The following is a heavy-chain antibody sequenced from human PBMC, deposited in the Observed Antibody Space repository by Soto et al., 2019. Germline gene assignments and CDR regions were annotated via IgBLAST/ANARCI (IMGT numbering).Heavy chain of an antibody. D-gene: IGHD2-2*01. CDR2: ISSSSSYI. CDR1: GFTFSSYS. V-gene: IGHV3-21*01. J-gene: IGHJ3*02. Sequence: GGSLRLSCAASGFTFSSYSMNWVRQAPGKGLEWVSSISSSSSYIYYADSVKGRFTISRDNAKNSLYLQMNSLRAEDTAVYYCARDAEGYCSSTSCHAFDIWGQGTMVTVSS. CDR3: ARDAEGYCSSTSCHAFDI.